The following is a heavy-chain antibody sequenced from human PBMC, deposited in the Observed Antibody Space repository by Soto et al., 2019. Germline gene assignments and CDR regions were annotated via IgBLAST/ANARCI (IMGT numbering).Heavy chain of an antibody. CDR1: GYTFTGYY. J-gene: IGHJ4*02. CDR2: INPNSGGT. Sequence: ASVKVSCKASGYTFTGYYMHWVRQAPGQGLEWMVWINPNSGGTNYAQKFQGRVTMTRDTSISTAYMELSRLRSDDTAVYYCASESYGSGSYYDYWGQGTLVTVSS. CDR3: ASESYGSGSYYDY. V-gene: IGHV1-2*02. D-gene: IGHD3-10*01.